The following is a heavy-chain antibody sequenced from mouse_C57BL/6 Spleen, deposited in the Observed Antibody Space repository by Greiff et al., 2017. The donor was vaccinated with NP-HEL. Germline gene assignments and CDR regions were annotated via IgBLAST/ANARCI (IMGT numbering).Heavy chain of an antibody. CDR1: GFNINNSY. CDR2: IDPANGNT. J-gene: IGHJ2*01. CDR3: ASDGYYEDYFDY. D-gene: IGHD2-3*01. Sequence: EVQLQQSVAELVRPGASVKLSCTASGFNINNSYMHWVKQRPGQGLEWIGRIDPANGNTNYAPKFQGKATITADTSSNTAYLQLSSLTSEDTAIYYCASDGYYEDYFDYWGQGTTLTVSS. V-gene: IGHV14-3*01.